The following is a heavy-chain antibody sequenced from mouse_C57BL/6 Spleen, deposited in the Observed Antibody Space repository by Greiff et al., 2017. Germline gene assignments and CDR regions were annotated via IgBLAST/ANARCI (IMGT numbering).Heavy chain of an antibody. Sequence: QVQLQQSGPELVKPGASVKLSCKASGYTFTSYDINWVKQRPGQGLEWIGWIYPRDGSTKYNEKFTGKATLTVATSSSTAYMELHSLTAEDSAVYFCARSGDYPWFAYWGQGTLVTVSA. D-gene: IGHD2-4*01. J-gene: IGHJ3*01. CDR1: GYTFTSYD. V-gene: IGHV1-85*01. CDR2: IYPRDGST. CDR3: ARSGDYPWFAY.